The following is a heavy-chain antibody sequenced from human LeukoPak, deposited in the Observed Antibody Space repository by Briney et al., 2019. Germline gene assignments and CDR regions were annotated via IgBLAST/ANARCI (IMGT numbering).Heavy chain of an antibody. Sequence: SETLSLTCTVSGGSISSSIYYWGWIRQPPGKGLEWIGNIYYTGSTYYNPSLKSRVTISVDTSKSHFSLKLGSVTAADTAVYYAAVVTSGNWFDPWGQGTLVTVSS. D-gene: IGHD3-22*01. CDR3: AVVTSGNWFDP. J-gene: IGHJ5*02. CDR1: GGSISSSIYY. V-gene: IGHV4-39*07. CDR2: IYYTGST.